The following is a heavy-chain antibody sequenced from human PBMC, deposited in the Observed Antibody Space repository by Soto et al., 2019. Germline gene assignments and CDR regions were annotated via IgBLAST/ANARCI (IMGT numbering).Heavy chain of an antibody. Sequence: QVQLQQWGAGLLKPSETLSLTCAVYGGSFSGYYWSWIRQPPGKGLEWIGEINHSGSTNYNPSLKSRVTISVDTSKNQFSLKLSSVTAADTAVYYCARVGRLRYYYYYMDVWGKGTTVTVSS. CDR2: INHSGST. D-gene: IGHD4-17*01. CDR3: ARVGRLRYYYYYMDV. CDR1: GGSFSGYY. J-gene: IGHJ6*03. V-gene: IGHV4-34*01.